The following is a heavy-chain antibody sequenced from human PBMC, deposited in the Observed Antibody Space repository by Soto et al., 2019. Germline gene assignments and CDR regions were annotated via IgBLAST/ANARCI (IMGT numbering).Heavy chain of an antibody. CDR1: GFTFSSYW. V-gene: IGHV3-7*01. J-gene: IGHJ4*02. CDR2: IKQDGSEK. Sequence: EVQLLESGGGLVQPGGSLRLSCAASGFTFSSYWMTWVRQAPGKGLEWVANIKQDGSEKYYVDSVKGRFTISRDNAKNSLYLQMNSLRAEDTAVYYCESSTYDFWSGYLDYWGQRTLVTVSS. CDR3: ESSTYDFWSGYLDY. D-gene: IGHD3-3*01.